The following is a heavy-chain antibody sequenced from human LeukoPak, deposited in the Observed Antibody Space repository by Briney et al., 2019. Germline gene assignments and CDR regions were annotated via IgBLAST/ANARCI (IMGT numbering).Heavy chain of an antibody. V-gene: IGHV4-59*01. J-gene: IGHJ4*02. CDR1: GGSISSYY. Sequence: SETLSLTCTVSGGSISSYYWSWIRQPPGKGLEWIGYIYYSGSTNYNPSLKSRVTISVDTSKNQFSLKLSSVTAADTAVYYCARDKLGDGYNLGYWGQGTLVTVSS. CDR3: ARDKLGDGYNLGY. CDR2: IYYSGST. D-gene: IGHD5-24*01.